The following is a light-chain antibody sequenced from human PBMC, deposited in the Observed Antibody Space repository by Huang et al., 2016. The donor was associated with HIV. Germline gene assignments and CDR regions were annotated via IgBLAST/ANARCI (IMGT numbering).Light chain of an antibody. Sequence: DNVMIQSPLSLSVTPGEPASISCTSSRSLQPSNRYNDVDWYLQKPGQSPQLLILLGSNRASGVTDRFAGSGSGTYFSRKISRVEAEDVGVYYCMQSLHTPYSFGQGTKLEIK. J-gene: IGKJ2*03. CDR3: MQSLHTPYS. CDR2: LGS. V-gene: IGKV2-28*01. CDR1: RSLQPSNRYND.